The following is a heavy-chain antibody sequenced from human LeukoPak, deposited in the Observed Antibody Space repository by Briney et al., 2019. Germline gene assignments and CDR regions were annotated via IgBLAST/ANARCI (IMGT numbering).Heavy chain of an antibody. J-gene: IGHJ6*03. Sequence: GGSLRLSCATSGFTFTTFWMHWVRQAPGKGLVWVSRINHDGSSTNYADSVKGRFTISRDNAKNTVYLQMNSLRAEDTAVYYCATPYGSGSSIYYYYYYMDVWGKGTTVTISS. CDR3: ATPYGSGSSIYYYYYYMDV. CDR2: INHDGSST. CDR1: GFTFTTFW. V-gene: IGHV3-74*01. D-gene: IGHD3-10*01.